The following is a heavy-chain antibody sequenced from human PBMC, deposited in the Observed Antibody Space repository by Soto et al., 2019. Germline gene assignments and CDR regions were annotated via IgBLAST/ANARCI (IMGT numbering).Heavy chain of an antibody. CDR1: GGSISSGGYS. CDR3: ARVAYCGGDCYRGFDP. D-gene: IGHD2-21*02. V-gene: IGHV4-30-2*01. Sequence: QLQLQESGSGLVKPSQTLSLTCAVSGGSISSGGYSWSWIRQPPGKGLEWIGYIYHSGSTYYNPSLKSRVTISVDRSENQFSLKLSSVTAADTGVYYCARVAYCGGDCYRGFDPWGQGPLVTVSS. J-gene: IGHJ5*02. CDR2: IYHSGST.